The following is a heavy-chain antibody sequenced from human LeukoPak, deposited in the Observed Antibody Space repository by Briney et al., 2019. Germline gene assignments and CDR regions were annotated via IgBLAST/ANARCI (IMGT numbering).Heavy chain of an antibody. V-gene: IGHV4-4*02. CDR2: IYHSGST. CDR1: DGSISSSNW. D-gene: IGHD6-19*01. Sequence: PSETLSLTCAVSDGSISSSNWWSWVRQPPGKGLEWIGEIYHSGSTNYNPSLKSRVTISVDKSKNQFSLKLSSVTAADTAVYYCARDRKYSSGEPRFDYWGQGTLVTVSS. J-gene: IGHJ4*02. CDR3: ARDRKYSSGEPRFDY.